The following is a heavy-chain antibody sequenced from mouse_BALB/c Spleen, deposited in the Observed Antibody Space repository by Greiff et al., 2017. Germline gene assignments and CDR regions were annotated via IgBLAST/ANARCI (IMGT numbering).Heavy chain of an antibody. CDR3: ASGGFAY. CDR1: GFTFSDYG. Sequence: EVNLVESGGGLVQPGGSRKLSCAASGFTFSDYGMAWVRQAPGQGPEWVAFISNLAYSIYYADTVTGRFTISRENAKNTLYLEMSSLRSEDTAMYYCASGGFAYWGQGTLVTVSA. J-gene: IGHJ3*01. CDR2: ISNLAYSI. V-gene: IGHV5-15*02.